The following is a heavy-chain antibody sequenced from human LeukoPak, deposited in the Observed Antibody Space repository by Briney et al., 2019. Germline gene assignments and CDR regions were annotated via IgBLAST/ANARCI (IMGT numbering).Heavy chain of an antibody. Sequence: GGSLRLSCAASGFTFSSYAMSWVRQAPGKGLEWVSGISGSGGSTYYADSVKGRFTISRDNSKNTLYLQMNSLRAEDTAVYYCAIPGGSCSSTSCYLGYFQHWGQGTLVTVSS. V-gene: IGHV3-23*01. J-gene: IGHJ1*01. CDR1: GFTFSSYA. CDR2: ISGSGGST. CDR3: AIPGGSCSSTSCYLGYFQH. D-gene: IGHD2-2*01.